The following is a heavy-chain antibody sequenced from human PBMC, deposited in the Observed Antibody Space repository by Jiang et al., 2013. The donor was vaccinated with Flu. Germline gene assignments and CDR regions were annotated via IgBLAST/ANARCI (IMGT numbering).Heavy chain of an antibody. J-gene: IGHJ5*02. V-gene: IGHV4-30-2*01. Sequence: GLVKPSQTLSLTCAVSGGSISSGGYSWSWIRQPPGKGLEWIGYIYHSGSTYYNPSLRSRVTISVDRSKNQFSLKLSSVTAADTAVYYCARVKRGVTWGQGTLVTVSS. D-gene: IGHD3-10*01. CDR1: GGSISSGGYS. CDR2: IYHSGST. CDR3: ARVKRGVT.